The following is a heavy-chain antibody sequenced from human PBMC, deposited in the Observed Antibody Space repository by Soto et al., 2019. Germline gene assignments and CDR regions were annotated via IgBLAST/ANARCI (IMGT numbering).Heavy chain of an antibody. CDR2: IYYSGST. Sequence: SETLSLTCTVSGGSISSNSYYWGWMRQPTGKGLEWIGTIYYSGSTYYNPSLKSRVTISVDTSKNQFSLKLSSVTAADTAVYYCARHPYRDGYNRGGLLDYWGQGTLVTVSS. CDR3: ARHPYRDGYNRGGLLDY. CDR1: GGSISSNSYY. D-gene: IGHD5-12*01. V-gene: IGHV4-39*01. J-gene: IGHJ4*02.